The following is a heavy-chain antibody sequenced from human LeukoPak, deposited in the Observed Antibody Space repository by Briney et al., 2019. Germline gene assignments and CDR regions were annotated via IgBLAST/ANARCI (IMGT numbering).Heavy chain of an antibody. CDR2: IKQDGSQI. CDR1: GFTFSSNW. Sequence: PGGSLRLSCATSGFTFSSNWMSWVRRAPGKGLEWVANIKQDGSQIFYVDSVKGRFTISRDTAKNSLSLQMNSLRAEDTAVYYRAREYCSGTSCYGYFDYWGQGTLVTVSS. J-gene: IGHJ4*02. D-gene: IGHD2-2*01. V-gene: IGHV3-7*01. CDR3: AREYCSGTSCYGYFDY.